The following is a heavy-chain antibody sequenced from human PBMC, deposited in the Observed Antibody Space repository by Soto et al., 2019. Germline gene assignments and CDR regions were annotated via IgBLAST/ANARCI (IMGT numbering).Heavy chain of an antibody. Sequence: SETLSLTCTVSGGSISSYYWSWIRQPPGKGLEWIGYIYYSGSTNYNPSLKSRVTISVDTSKNQFSLKLSSVTAADTAVYYCARDGLTIAAAGYYYYYYMDVWGKGTTVTVSS. CDR3: ARDGLTIAAAGYYYYYYMDV. CDR2: IYYSGST. CDR1: GGSISSYY. V-gene: IGHV4-59*01. D-gene: IGHD6-13*01. J-gene: IGHJ6*03.